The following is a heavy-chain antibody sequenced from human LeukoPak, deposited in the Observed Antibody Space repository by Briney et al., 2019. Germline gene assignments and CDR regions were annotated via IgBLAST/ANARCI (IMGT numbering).Heavy chain of an antibody. Sequence: GGSLRLSCAASGFTFTTFSTHSMNWVRQAPGKGLEWLSYISDTGDTTYYADSLQSRFTISRDDAKNSLYLHMSSPRADDTAIYYCAADGVGVLPGDALDIWGQGTKVTVSS. CDR1: GFTFTTFSTHS. CDR2: ISDTGDTT. J-gene: IGHJ3*02. CDR3: AADGVGVLPGDALDI. V-gene: IGHV3-48*01. D-gene: IGHD1-26*01.